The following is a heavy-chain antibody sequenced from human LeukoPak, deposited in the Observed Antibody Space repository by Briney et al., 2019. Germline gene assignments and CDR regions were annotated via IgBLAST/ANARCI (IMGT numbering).Heavy chain of an antibody. V-gene: IGHV4-59*01. CDR3: ARVPSWESKYYFDY. J-gene: IGHJ4*02. Sequence: SETLSLTCTVSGGSISSYYWTWIRQPPGKGLGWIGYIYYSGNTNYNPSLKSRVTISIDTSKNQFSLKLSSVTAADTAVYYCARVPSWESKYYFDYWGQGTLVTVSS. D-gene: IGHD1-26*01. CDR1: GGSISSYY. CDR2: IYYSGNT.